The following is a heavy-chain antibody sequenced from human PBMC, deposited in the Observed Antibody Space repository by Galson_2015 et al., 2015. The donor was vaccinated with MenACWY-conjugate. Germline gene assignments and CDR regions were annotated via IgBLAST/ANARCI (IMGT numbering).Heavy chain of an antibody. CDR1: GFTFDDYA. CDR2: ISWNSGTI. J-gene: IGHJ5*02. V-gene: IGHV3-9*01. Sequence: SLRLSCAASGFTFDDYAMHWVRQVPGKGLEWVSGISWNSGTIGYADSVKGGFTISRDNAKKSLYLQMNSLRAEDTALYYCAKMSTGGGTWGRGTLVTVSS. D-gene: IGHD3-16*01. CDR3: AKMSTGGGT.